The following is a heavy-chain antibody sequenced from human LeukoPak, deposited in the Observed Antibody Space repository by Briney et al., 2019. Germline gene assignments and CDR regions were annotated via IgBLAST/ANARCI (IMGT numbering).Heavy chain of an antibody. CDR1: GFTVSSNF. J-gene: IGHJ6*02. D-gene: IGHD3-10*01. CDR3: ARGSVTMVRGAYAMDV. V-gene: IGHV3-53*01. CDR2: IYSSGSI. Sequence: SGGSLRLSCAASGFTVSSNFMTWVRQAPGKGLEWVSIIYSSGSIYYADSVKGRLTISRDNSKNTLYLQMNSLRAEDTAVYYCARGSVTMVRGAYAMDVWGQGITVTVSS.